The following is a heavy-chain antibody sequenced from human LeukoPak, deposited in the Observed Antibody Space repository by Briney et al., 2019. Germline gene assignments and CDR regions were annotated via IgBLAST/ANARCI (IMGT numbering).Heavy chain of an antibody. CDR2: IKQDGSET. D-gene: IGHD4-23*01. V-gene: IGHV3-7*01. Sequence: GGSLRLSCAASGFTFSSYWMSWVRQAPGKGLEWVASIKQDGSETRYVDSVKGRFTIFRDNTKTSLYLQMNSLRAEDTAVYYCARYGLGGTFDIWGQGTVVTVSS. J-gene: IGHJ3*02. CDR1: GFTFSSYW. CDR3: ARYGLGGTFDI.